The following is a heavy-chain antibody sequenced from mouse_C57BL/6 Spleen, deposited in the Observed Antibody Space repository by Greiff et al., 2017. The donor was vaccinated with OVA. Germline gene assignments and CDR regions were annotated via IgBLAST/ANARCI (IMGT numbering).Heavy chain of an antibody. V-gene: IGHV2-2*01. CDR1: GFSLTSYG. Sequence: QVQLQQSGPGLVQPSQSLSITCTVSGFSLTSYGVHWVRQSPGQGLEWLGVIWRGGSTDYNAAFISRLSISKDNSKSQVCFKMNSLQADDTAIYYCAREYGNYVFFDDWGQGTTLTVSS. CDR3: AREYGNYVFFDD. J-gene: IGHJ2*01. D-gene: IGHD2-1*01. CDR2: IWRGGST.